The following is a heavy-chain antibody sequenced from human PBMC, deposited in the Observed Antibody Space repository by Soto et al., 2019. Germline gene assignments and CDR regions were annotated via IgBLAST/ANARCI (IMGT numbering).Heavy chain of an antibody. D-gene: IGHD3-3*01. J-gene: IGHJ5*02. Sequence: SVKVSCKASGGTFSSYAISWVRQAPGQGLEWMGGIIPIFGTANYAQKFQGRVTITADESTSTAYMELSSLRSEDTAVYYCASWRYYDFWSGYPSLHGLDPWGQGTLVTVSS. CDR1: GGTFSSYA. V-gene: IGHV1-69*13. CDR2: IIPIFGTA. CDR3: ASWRYYDFWSGYPSLHGLDP.